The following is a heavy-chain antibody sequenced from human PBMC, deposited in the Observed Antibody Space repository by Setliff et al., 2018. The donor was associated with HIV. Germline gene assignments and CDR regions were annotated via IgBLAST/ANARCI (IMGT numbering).Heavy chain of an antibody. Sequence: SETLSLTCTVSGGSISSGSDYWSWIRQPAGKGLEWIGHIYPSGSTNYNPSLKSRVTISVDTSKNQFSLRLSSVTAADTAVYYCARPSYDSSGRRGAFDIWGEGTTVTVSS. CDR1: GGSISSGSDY. J-gene: IGHJ3*02. D-gene: IGHD3-22*01. CDR3: ARPSYDSSGRRGAFDI. V-gene: IGHV4-61*09. CDR2: IYPSGST.